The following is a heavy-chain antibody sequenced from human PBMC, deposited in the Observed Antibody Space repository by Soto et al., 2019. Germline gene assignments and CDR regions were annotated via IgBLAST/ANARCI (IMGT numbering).Heavy chain of an antibody. D-gene: IGHD2-2*03. CDR3: ARMLVDSVVVPAAGEDY. CDR2: ISAYNGNT. CDR1: GYTFTSYG. Sequence: ASVKVSCKASGYTFTSYGISWVRQAPGQGLEWMGWISAYNGNTNYAQKLQGRVTMTTDTSTSTAYMELRSLRSDDTAVYYCARMLVDSVVVPAAGEDYWGQGTLVTVSS. J-gene: IGHJ4*02. V-gene: IGHV1-18*01.